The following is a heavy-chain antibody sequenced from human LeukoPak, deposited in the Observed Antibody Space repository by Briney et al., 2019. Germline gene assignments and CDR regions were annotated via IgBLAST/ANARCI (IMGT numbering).Heavy chain of an antibody. J-gene: IGHJ4*02. V-gene: IGHV3-23*01. Sequence: GGSLRLSCAASGFTFSTYVMYWFRQAPGKGLEWVSTISVGAEYIFYADSVKGRFTISRDDSNNALYLQMHSLRAEDTALYDCASGPPFLKYFEYWGQGTLVTVSS. CDR2: ISVGAEYI. CDR1: GFTFSTYV. D-gene: IGHD2-15*01. CDR3: ASGPPFLKYFEY.